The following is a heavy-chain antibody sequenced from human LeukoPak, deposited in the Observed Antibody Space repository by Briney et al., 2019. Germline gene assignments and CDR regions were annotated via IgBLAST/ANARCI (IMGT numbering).Heavy chain of an antibody. CDR1: GGTFISYA. V-gene: IGHV1-69*13. J-gene: IGHJ6*02. CDR3: ASSDPYYYDSSGYLSMGMDV. Sequence: ASVKVSCKASGGTFISYAISWVRQAPGQGLEWMGGIIPIFGTANYAQKFQGRVTITADESTSTAYMELSSLRSEDTAVYYCASSDPYYYDSSGYLSMGMDVWGQGTTVTVSS. D-gene: IGHD3-22*01. CDR2: IIPIFGTA.